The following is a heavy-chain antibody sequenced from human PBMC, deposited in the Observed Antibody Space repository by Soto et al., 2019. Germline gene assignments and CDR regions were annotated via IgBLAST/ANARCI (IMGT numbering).Heavy chain of an antibody. Sequence: GGSRRLSCAASGFTFSNYYMSWIRQAPGKGPASAPYICSSVRPIYYADPVKCRFTISRDNANNSPELQLTTLRAEYPAVYHPARGPLYYEFRGCIDVWGRGPTVTVS. J-gene: IGHJ6*02. D-gene: IGHD3-3*01. CDR2: ICSSVRPI. CDR3: ARGPLYYEFRGCIDV. V-gene: IGHV3-11*01. CDR1: GFTFSNYY.